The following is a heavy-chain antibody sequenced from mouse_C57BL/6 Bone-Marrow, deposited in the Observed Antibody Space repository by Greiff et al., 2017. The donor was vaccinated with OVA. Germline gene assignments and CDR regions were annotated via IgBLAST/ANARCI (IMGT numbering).Heavy chain of an antibody. CDR2: SRNKANDYTT. D-gene: IGHD2-5*01. CDR1: GFTFSDFY. V-gene: IGHV7-1*01. Sequence: EVKLMESGGGLVQSGRSLRLSCATSGFTFSDFYMEWVRQAPGKGLEWIAASRNKANDYTTAYSASVKGRFIVSRDTSQSILYLQMNALRAEDTAICYCARDAVAYYSNSGAMDYWGQGTSVTVSS. J-gene: IGHJ4*01. CDR3: ARDAVAYYSNSGAMDY.